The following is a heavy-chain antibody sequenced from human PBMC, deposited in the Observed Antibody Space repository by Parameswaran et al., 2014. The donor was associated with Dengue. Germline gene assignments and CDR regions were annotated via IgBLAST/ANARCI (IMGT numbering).Heavy chain of an antibody. Sequence: WIRQPPGKGLEWIGRVYANGNTHYNPSLKSRVTISVDTSNNQFSLKLPSVTAADAAVYYCARGSGWELIGDAFDIWGQGTMVTVSS. D-gene: IGHD1-26*01. CDR3: ARGSGWELIGDAFDI. CDR2: VYANGNT. J-gene: IGHJ3*02. V-gene: IGHV4-61*02.